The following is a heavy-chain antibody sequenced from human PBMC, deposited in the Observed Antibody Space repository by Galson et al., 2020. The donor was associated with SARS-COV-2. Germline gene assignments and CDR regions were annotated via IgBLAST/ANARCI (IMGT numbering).Heavy chain of an antibody. J-gene: IGHJ6*02. CDR2: INPSSGGT. V-gene: IGHV1-2*02. CDR1: GSSFTGYF. Sequence: ASVKVSCKASGSSFTGYFLHWVRLAPGQGLEWMGWINPSSGGTNYAQNFQGRVDMTRDTFISTAYLELSRLRYDDTAVYYCAREVGGIDGMDVWGQGTTVTVSS. D-gene: IGHD1-26*01. CDR3: AREVGGIDGMDV.